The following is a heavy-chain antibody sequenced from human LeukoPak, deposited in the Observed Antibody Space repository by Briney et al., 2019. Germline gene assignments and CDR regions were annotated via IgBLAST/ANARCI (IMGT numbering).Heavy chain of an antibody. Sequence: GGSLRLSCAASGFTFSSYAMSWVRQAPGKGLEWVSAISGSGGSTYYADSVKGRFTISRDNSKNTLYLQMNSLRAEDTAVYYCAKSPLIWGSYLPGDYWGQGTLVTVSS. D-gene: IGHD3-16*02. V-gene: IGHV3-23*01. CDR2: ISGSGGST. CDR3: AKSPLIWGSYLPGDY. CDR1: GFTFSSYA. J-gene: IGHJ4*02.